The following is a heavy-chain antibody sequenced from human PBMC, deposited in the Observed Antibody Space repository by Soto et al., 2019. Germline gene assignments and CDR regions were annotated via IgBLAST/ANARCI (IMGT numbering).Heavy chain of an antibody. CDR1: GFTFSSYA. V-gene: IGHV3-30-3*01. J-gene: IGHJ4*02. CDR2: ISYDGSNK. D-gene: IGHD5-18*01. Sequence: GGSLRLSCAASGFTFSSYAMHWVRQAPGKGLEWVAVISYDGSNKYYADSVKGRFTISRDNSKNTLYLQMNSLRAEDTAVYYCARDQGYSHYWGQGTLVTVSS. CDR3: ARDQGYSHY.